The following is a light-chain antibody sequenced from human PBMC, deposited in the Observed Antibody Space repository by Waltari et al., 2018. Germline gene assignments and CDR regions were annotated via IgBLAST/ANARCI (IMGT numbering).Light chain of an antibody. Sequence: EIVLTQSPAVLSFSPGDRATLPCTASQSVGTYLAWYQQRPGQSPRLLIYDASYRATGIPARFSGSGSETDFTLTISSLQPEDFAVYYCQQRRNWPLTFGGGTRVQI. CDR1: QSVGTY. CDR3: QQRRNWPLT. CDR2: DAS. V-gene: IGKV3-11*01. J-gene: IGKJ4*01.